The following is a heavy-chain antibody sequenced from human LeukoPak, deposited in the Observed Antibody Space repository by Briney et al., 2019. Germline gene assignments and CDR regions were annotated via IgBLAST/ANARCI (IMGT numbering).Heavy chain of an antibody. J-gene: IGHJ3*02. D-gene: IGHD4-17*01. CDR3: ARETTVTFPDAFDI. Sequence: GGSLRLSCAASGFTFDDYGMSWVRQAPGKGLEWVSAISGSGGNTYYADSVKGRFTISRDNSKNTLYLHMNSLRAEDTAVYYCARETTVTFPDAFDIWGQGTMVTVSS. CDR1: GFTFDDYG. V-gene: IGHV3-23*01. CDR2: ISGSGGNT.